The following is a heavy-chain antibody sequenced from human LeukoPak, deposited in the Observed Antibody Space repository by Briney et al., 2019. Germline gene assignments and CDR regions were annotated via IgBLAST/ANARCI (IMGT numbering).Heavy chain of an antibody. D-gene: IGHD2-15*01. J-gene: IGHJ3*02. V-gene: IGHV3-30*18. CDR2: ISYDGSNK. CDR1: GFTFSSYG. Sequence: HPGRSLRLSCAASGFTFSSYGMHWVRQAPGKGLEWVAVISYDGSNKYYADFVKGRFTISRDNSKNTLYLQMNSLRAEDTAVYYCAKVGGSPTPGAFDIWGQGTMVTVSS. CDR3: AKVGGSPTPGAFDI.